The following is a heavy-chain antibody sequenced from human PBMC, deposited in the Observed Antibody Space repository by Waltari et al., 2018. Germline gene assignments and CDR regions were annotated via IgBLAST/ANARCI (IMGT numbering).Heavy chain of an antibody. CDR1: GYTFTSYD. Sequence: QVQLVQSGAEVKKPGASVKVSCKASGYTFTSYDINWVRQATGQGLEWMGWMNASSDKSGYAQMFQGRVTMTRNTSISTAYMDLSSLRSEETAVYYCARGRFGSRRGWFDPWGQGTLVTVSS. J-gene: IGHJ5*02. CDR2: MNASSDKS. CDR3: ARGRFGSRRGWFDP. V-gene: IGHV1-8*01. D-gene: IGHD3-10*01.